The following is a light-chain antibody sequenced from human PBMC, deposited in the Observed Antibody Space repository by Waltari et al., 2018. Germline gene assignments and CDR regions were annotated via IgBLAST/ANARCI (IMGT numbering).Light chain of an antibody. V-gene: IGKV4-1*01. J-gene: IGKJ3*01. Sequence: IVMTQSPDSLAVSLGERATIHCKSSQRIFYSSNNKSYLGWYQHKPGQPPRLLIYWASTRESGVPDRFSGSGSATDFTLTISSVQADDVAVYYCQHYYSNPRTFGPGTKVDIK. CDR2: WAS. CDR1: QRIFYSSNNKSY. CDR3: QHYYSNPRT.